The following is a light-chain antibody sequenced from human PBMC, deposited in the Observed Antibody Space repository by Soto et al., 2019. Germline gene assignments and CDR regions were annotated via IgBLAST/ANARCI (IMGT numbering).Light chain of an antibody. CDR1: QSVGSSY. CDR2: GAS. V-gene: IGKV3-20*01. J-gene: IGKJ2*01. CDR3: QQYGTSPYN. Sequence: EIVLTQSPGTLSLSPGERATLPCRASQSVGSSYLAWYQQKPGQAPRLLIYGASSRATGIPDRFSGSGSGTEFTLTISRLEPEDFAVYYWQQYGTSPYNFGQGTKLEIK.